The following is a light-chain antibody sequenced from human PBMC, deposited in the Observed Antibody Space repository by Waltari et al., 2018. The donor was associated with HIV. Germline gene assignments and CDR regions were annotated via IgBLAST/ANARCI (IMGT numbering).Light chain of an antibody. CDR2: EVN. V-gene: IGLV2-23*02. Sequence: QSALTQPASVSGSFGQSITISCTGTSSAVGRYNLFSWYQHHPGKAPKLIIYEVNKRPSGVSNRFSGSKSGNTASLTVSGLQAEDEADYYCCSYAGSSIPFGGGTKLTVL. CDR3: CSYAGSSIP. CDR1: SSAVGRYNL. J-gene: IGLJ2*01.